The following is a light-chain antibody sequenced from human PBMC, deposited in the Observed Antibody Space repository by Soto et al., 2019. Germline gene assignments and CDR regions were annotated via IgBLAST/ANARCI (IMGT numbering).Light chain of an antibody. CDR2: AAS. CDR1: QSISSY. V-gene: IGKV1-39*01. Sequence: DIQMTQSPSSLSASVGERVTITCRASQSISSYLNWYQQKPGKAPKLLIYAASSLQSGVPSRFSGSGSGTDFTLTISSLQLEDFATYYCQQSYSTPPTFGQGAKVDIK. J-gene: IGKJ1*01. CDR3: QQSYSTPPT.